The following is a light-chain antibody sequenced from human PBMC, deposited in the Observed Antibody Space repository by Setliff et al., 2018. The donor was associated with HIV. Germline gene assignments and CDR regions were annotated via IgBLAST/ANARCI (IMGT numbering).Light chain of an antibody. J-gene: IGLJ1*01. Sequence: QSVLTQPASVSGSPGQSITISCTGTRSDVGGYNSVSWYQQHPGKVPKVLIYEVSNRPSGVSNRFSGSKSGNTASLTISGLQADDEADYYCSSYTTTSTTVFGTGTKVTFL. CDR1: RSDVGGYNS. CDR3: SSYTTTSTTV. CDR2: EVS. V-gene: IGLV2-14*03.